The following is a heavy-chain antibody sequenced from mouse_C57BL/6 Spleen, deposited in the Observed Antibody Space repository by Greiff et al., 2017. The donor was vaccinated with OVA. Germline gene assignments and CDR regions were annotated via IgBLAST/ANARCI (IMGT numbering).Heavy chain of an antibody. D-gene: IGHD3-3*01. V-gene: IGHV1-26*01. CDR2: INPNNGGT. CDR3: ARSRAEGYYAMDY. Sequence: EVQLQQSGPELVKPGASVKISCKASGYTFTDYYMNWVKQSHGKSLEWIGDINPNNGGTSYNQKFKGKATLTVDKSSSTAYMELRSLTSEDSAVYYCARSRAEGYYAMDYWGQGTSVTVSS. J-gene: IGHJ4*01. CDR1: GYTFTDYY.